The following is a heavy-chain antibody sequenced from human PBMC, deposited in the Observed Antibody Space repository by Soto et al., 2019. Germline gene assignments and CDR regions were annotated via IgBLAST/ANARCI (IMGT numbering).Heavy chain of an antibody. V-gene: IGHV1-69*01. CDR3: ARDLGRPSHCYMGCVDDRFDP. CDR2: IIPIFGTA. CDR1: GGTFSSYA. J-gene: IGHJ5*02. D-gene: IGHD2-2*02. Sequence: QVQLVQSGAEVKKPGSSVKVSCKASGGTFSSYAISWVRQAPGQGLGWMGGIIPIFGTANYAQKFQGRVTITADESTSTAYMELSSLRSEDTAVYYCARDLGRPSHCYMGCVDDRFDPWGQGTLVTVSS.